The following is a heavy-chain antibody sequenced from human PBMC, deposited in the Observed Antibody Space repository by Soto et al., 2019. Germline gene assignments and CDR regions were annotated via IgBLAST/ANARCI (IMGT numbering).Heavy chain of an antibody. J-gene: IGHJ4*02. CDR3: AKDMRPDGVWDFDY. D-gene: IGHD4-17*01. CDR1: GFTISTYT. CDR2: VSQDGTA. Sequence: VQLLESGGGLAQPGGSLRLSCAASGFTISTYTMAWVRQAPGRGPEWVAGVSQDGTANYADSVKGRFTISRDNSRDTVYLQMITLRGEDTAVYYCAKDMRPDGVWDFDYWVQGTLVTVSS. V-gene: IGHV3-23*01.